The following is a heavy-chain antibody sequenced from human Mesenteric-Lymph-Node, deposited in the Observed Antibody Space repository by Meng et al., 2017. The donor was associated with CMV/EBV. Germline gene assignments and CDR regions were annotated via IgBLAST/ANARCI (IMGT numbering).Heavy chain of an antibody. CDR1: GFSFSSFA. J-gene: IGHJ6*02. D-gene: IGHD3/OR15-3a*01. CDR2: ISSSGNYI. Sequence: GGSLRLSCAASGFSFSSFAMTWVRQAPGKGLEWVSYISSSGNYISHADSVKGRFTISRDNAKNSLYLQMNSLRAEDTAVYYCARTRTYYYYGMDVWGQGTTVTVSS. V-gene: IGHV3-21*01. CDR3: ARTRTYYYYGMDV.